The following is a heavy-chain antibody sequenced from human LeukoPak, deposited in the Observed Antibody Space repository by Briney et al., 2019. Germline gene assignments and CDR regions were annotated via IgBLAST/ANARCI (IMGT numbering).Heavy chain of an antibody. D-gene: IGHD3-22*01. CDR2: ITGSGGST. J-gene: IGHJ3*02. CDR3: ARDMIVVVMGDAFDI. Sequence: RGSLRLSCAASGFTFSTYAMSWVRQAPGKGLEWVSAITGSGGSTYYADSVKGRFTISRDNSKNTLYLQMNSLRAEDTAVYYCARDMIVVVMGDAFDIWGQGTMVTVSS. CDR1: GFTFSTYA. V-gene: IGHV3-23*01.